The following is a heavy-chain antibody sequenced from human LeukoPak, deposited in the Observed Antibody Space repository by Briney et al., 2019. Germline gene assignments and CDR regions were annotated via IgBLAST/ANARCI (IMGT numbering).Heavy chain of an antibody. Sequence: ASVTVSCKASGYTFTSYGISWVRQAPGQGREWMGWISAYNGNTNYAQKLQGRVTMTTDTSTSTAYMELRSLRSDDTAVYYCARVVPAAMNAFDIWGQGTMVTVSS. J-gene: IGHJ3*02. V-gene: IGHV1-18*01. CDR1: GYTFTSYG. CDR2: ISAYNGNT. D-gene: IGHD2-2*01. CDR3: ARVVPAAMNAFDI.